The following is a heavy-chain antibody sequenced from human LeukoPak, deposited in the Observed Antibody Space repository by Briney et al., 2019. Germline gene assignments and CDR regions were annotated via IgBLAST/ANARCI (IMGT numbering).Heavy chain of an antibody. CDR2: ILFNVVA. D-gene: IGHD6-19*01. Sequence: GYILFNVVASYKPSLKSQVTISVDTSKEQFSLNLTLVTAADMAVYYCARYGGSGWVIDNWGQGTLVTVSS. J-gene: IGHJ4*02. CDR3: ARYGGSGWVIDN. V-gene: IGHV4-59*08.